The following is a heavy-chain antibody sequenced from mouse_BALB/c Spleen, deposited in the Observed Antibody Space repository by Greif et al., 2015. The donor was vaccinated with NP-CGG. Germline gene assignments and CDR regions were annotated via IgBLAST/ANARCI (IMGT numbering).Heavy chain of an antibody. J-gene: IGHJ1*01. D-gene: IGHD2-1*01. CDR2: ISDGGSYT. CDR1: GFTFSDYY. Sequence: EVQLQQSGGGLVKPGGSLKLSCAASGFTFSDYYMYWVRQTPEKRLEWVATISDGGSYTYYPDSVKGRFTISRDNAKNNLYLQMSSLKSEDTAMYYCARDGNYWCFDVWGAGTTVTVSS. V-gene: IGHV5-4*02. CDR3: ARDGNYWCFDV.